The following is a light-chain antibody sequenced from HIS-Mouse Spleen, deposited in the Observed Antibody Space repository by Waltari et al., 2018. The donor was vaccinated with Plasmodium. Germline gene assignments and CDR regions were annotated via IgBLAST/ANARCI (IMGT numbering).Light chain of an antibody. CDR3: YSTDSSGNHRV. CDR1: ALPKKY. CDR2: EDS. V-gene: IGLV3-10*01. J-gene: IGLJ3*02. Sequence: SYELTQPPSVSVSPGQTARITCSGDALPKKYAYWYQQKSGQAPVLVIYEDSKRPPGIPESFSGSSSGTMATLTISGGQVEDEADYYCYSTDSSGNHRVFGGGTKLTVL.